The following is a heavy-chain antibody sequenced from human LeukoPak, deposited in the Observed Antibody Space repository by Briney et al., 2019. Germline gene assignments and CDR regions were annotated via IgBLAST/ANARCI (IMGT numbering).Heavy chain of an antibody. V-gene: IGHV1-8*01. Sequence: ASVTVSCTASGYTFTIYDINWVRQAPGQGLEWMGWMNPNSGNTGYAQKFQGRVTMTRNTSISTAYMELSSLRSEDTAVYYCARGPHSSSYDFDYWGQGTLVTVSS. J-gene: IGHJ4*02. CDR1: GYTFTIYD. CDR2: MNPNSGNT. D-gene: IGHD6-13*01. CDR3: ARGPHSSSYDFDY.